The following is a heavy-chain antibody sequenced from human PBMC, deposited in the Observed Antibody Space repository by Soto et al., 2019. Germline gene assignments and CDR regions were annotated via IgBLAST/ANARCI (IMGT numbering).Heavy chain of an antibody. CDR2: ISQSGTT. J-gene: IGHJ6*02. Sequence: QVQLQESGPGLVKPSGTLSLTCAVSGASISSDNRWTWVRQPPGEGLEWIGEISQSGTTKYNPSLASRVTISVDKSKNQFSLRLTSMTAADTAVYYCAKKVPAALRLYYFFGLDVWGQGTKVTVSS. V-gene: IGHV4-4*02. CDR1: GASISSDNR. D-gene: IGHD2-15*01. CDR3: AKKVPAALRLYYFFGLDV.